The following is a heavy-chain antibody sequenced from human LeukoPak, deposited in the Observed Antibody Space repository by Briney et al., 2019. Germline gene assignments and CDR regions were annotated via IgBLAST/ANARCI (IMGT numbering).Heavy chain of an antibody. D-gene: IGHD3-22*01. V-gene: IGHV4-61*02. CDR3: ARETILLYYYDSSGIDY. Sequence: SETLSLTCTVSGGSISSGSYYWSWIRQPAGKGLEWIGRIYTSGSTNYNPSLKSRVTISVDTSKNQFSLKLSPVTAADTAVYYCARETILLYYYDSSGIDYWGQGTLVTVSS. CDR1: GGSISSGSYY. J-gene: IGHJ4*02. CDR2: IYTSGST.